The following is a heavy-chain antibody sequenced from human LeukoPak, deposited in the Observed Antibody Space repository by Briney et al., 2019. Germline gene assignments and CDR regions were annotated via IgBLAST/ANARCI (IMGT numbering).Heavy chain of an antibody. J-gene: IGHJ4*02. V-gene: IGHV4-59*01. Sequence: SETLSLTCTVSGGSISSYYWSWIRQPPGKGLEWIGYIYYSGSTNYNPSLKSRVTISVDTSKNQFSLKLSSVTAADTAVYYCARGSVNYGYNGIDYWGQGTLVTVSS. CDR2: IYYSGST. CDR3: ARGSVNYGYNGIDY. D-gene: IGHD5-18*01. CDR1: GGSISSYY.